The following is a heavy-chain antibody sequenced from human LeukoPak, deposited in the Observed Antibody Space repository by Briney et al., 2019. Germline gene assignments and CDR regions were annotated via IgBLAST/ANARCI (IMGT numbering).Heavy chain of an antibody. CDR1: GSTFSTYA. J-gene: IGHJ4*02. V-gene: IGHV3-30-3*01. D-gene: IGHD5-12*01. CDR2: ILYDGGNE. CDR3: ARGELSGLDY. Sequence: GGSLRLSCAASGSTFSTYAMHWVRQAPGKGLEWVAVILYDGGNEHYTDSVRGRFTISRDNPKNTLWLQMNSLTADDTAVYYCARGELSGLDYWGQGTLVTVSS.